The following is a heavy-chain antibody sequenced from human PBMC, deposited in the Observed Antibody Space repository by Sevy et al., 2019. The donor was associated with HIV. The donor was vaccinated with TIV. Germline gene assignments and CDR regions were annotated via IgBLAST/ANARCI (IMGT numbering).Heavy chain of an antibody. CDR2: ISSSSSYI. J-gene: IGHJ3*02. D-gene: IGHD3-22*01. CDR1: GFTFSSYS. Sequence: GGSLRLSCAASGFTFSSYSMNWVRQAPGKGLEWVSSISSSSSYIYYADSVKGRFTISRDNAKNSLYLQMNSLRAEDTAVYYGARENYYDSSGSPDAFDIWGQGTMVTVSS. CDR3: ARENYYDSSGSPDAFDI. V-gene: IGHV3-21*01.